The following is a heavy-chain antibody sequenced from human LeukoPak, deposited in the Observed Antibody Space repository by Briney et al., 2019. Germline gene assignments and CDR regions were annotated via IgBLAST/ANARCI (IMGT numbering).Heavy chain of an antibody. D-gene: IGHD6-19*01. CDR3: ARSTVAGRRGFDP. CDR2: IYHSGST. CDR1: GGSISSSNW. V-gene: IGHV4-4*02. Sequence: PSETLSLTCAVSGGSISSSNWWSWVRQPPGKGLEWIGEIYHSGSTNYNPSLKSRVTISVDKSKNQFSLKLSSVTAADTAVYYCARSTVAGRRGFDPWGQGTLVTVSS. J-gene: IGHJ5*02.